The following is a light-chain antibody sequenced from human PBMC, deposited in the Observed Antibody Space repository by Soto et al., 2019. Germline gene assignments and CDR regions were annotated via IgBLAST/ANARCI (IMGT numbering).Light chain of an antibody. Sequence: EIVLTQSPGTLSLSPGERATLSCRASQDLGTTYLAWYQHKPGQAPRVLIYGASNRATSIPDRFSGSGSGTDFTLTISGLEPEDFAVYYCHSSGRSPWTFGQAT. J-gene: IGKJ1*01. V-gene: IGKV3-20*01. CDR1: QDLGTTY. CDR2: GAS. CDR3: HSSGRSPWT.